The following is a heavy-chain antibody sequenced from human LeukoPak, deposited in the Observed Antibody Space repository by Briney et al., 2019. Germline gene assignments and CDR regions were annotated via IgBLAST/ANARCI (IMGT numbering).Heavy chain of an antibody. D-gene: IGHD4-17*01. V-gene: IGHV3-7*01. CDR3: AKRLYGDDGPYFDY. J-gene: IGHJ4*02. CDR1: GFTFSSYA. CDR2: IKEDGGEK. Sequence: GGSLRLSCAASGFTFSSYAMSWVRQAPGKGLEWVASIKEDGGEKYYVDSVKGRFTISRDNAKNSVYLQMNSLRDEDTAVYYCAKRLYGDDGPYFDYWGQGTLVTVSS.